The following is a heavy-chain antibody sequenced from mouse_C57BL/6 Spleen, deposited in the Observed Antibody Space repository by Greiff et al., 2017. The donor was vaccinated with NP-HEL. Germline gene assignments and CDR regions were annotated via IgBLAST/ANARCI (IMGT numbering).Heavy chain of an antibody. V-gene: IGHV1-80*01. Sequence: QVQLKESGAELVKPGASVKISCKASGYAFSSYWMNWVKQRPGKGLEWIGQIYPGDGDTNYNGKFKGKATLTADKSSSTAYMQLSSLTSEDSAVYFCAREWELTGTRGYFDVWGTGTTVTVSS. D-gene: IGHD4-1*01. J-gene: IGHJ1*03. CDR2: IYPGDGDT. CDR1: GYAFSSYW. CDR3: AREWELTGTRGYFDV.